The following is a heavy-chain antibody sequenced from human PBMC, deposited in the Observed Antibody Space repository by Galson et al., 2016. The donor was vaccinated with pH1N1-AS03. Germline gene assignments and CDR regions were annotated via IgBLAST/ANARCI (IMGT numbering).Heavy chain of an antibody. CDR1: GFTVGSYA. V-gene: IGHV3-64*01. CDR3: ARGPVTYSNSRFPPPDY. Sequence: SLRRACAVGGFTVGSYARFWVRQAPGKGLEDVSAISGNGFSTYYASSWKDRFTISRDNSKNTLFLQMGSLGSEHMAVYYCARGPVTYSNSRFPPPDYWGQGTLVTVSS. J-gene: IGHJ4*02. D-gene: IGHD6-6*01. CDR2: ISGNGFST.